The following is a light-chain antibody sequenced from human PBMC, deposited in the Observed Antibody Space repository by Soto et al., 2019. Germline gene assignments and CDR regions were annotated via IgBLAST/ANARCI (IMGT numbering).Light chain of an antibody. Sequence: EIVLTQSPGTLSVSSGEGATLSCRASQFVTSGHLAWYQQKPGQAPRLLIYDASTRATGIPARFSGSGSGTDFSLTISRLEPEDFAVYYCQQYGSSVTFGQGTRLEIK. V-gene: IGKV3-20*01. CDR2: DAS. CDR1: QFVTSGH. CDR3: QQYGSSVT. J-gene: IGKJ5*01.